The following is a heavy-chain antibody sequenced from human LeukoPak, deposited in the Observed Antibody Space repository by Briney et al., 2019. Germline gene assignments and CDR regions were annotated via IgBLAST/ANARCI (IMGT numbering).Heavy chain of an antibody. D-gene: IGHD2-21*01. CDR1: GFTFSSYG. CDR3: ARSRGIPDAFDM. Sequence: GGSLRLSCAASGFTFSSYGMHWVRQAPGKGLEWVAVISYDGSNKYYADSVKGRFTIFRDNSKNTVYLQMNSLRAEDTAVYYCARSRGIPDAFDMWGLGTMVTVSS. CDR2: ISYDGSNK. J-gene: IGHJ3*02. V-gene: IGHV3-30*03.